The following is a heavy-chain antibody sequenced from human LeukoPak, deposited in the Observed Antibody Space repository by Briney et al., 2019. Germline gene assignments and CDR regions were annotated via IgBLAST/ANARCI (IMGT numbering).Heavy chain of an antibody. J-gene: IGHJ4*02. D-gene: IGHD2-8*01. CDR2: INPNSGGT. CDR1: GYTFTDYY. V-gene: IGHV1-2*02. Sequence: ASVKVSCKASGYTFTDYYMHWVRQAPGQGLEWMGWINPNSGGTNYAQKFQGRVTMTRDKSISTAYMELYSLRSDDTAVYYCARDPPGVRYGRPIFDFWGQGTLVTVFS. CDR3: ARDPPGVRYGRPIFDF.